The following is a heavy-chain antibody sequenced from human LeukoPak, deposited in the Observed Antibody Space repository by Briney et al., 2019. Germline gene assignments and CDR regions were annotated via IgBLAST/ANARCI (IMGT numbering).Heavy chain of an antibody. CDR1: GGSISSGSYY. V-gene: IGHV4-61*02. CDR3: ARDVGTVAGSFDY. D-gene: IGHD6-19*01. J-gene: IGHJ4*02. CDR2: IYTSGST. Sequence: SETLSLTCTVSGGSISSGSYYRSWIRQPAGKGLEWIGRIYTSGSTNYNPSLKSRVTISVDTSKNQFSLKLSSVTAADTAVYYCARDVGTVAGSFDYWGQGTLVTVSS.